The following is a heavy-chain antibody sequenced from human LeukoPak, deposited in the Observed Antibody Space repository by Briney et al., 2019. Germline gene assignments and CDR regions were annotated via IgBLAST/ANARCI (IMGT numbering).Heavy chain of an antibody. Sequence: SETLSLTCLVSGGSMKKSYWTWIRQAPGKGLEWIGNIDDSGNTNYSPSLKSRLTISLDTSQNQSSLRVTSVTAADRALYFCARDSSPAALPYMDAWGKGTTVTVSS. CDR1: GGSMKKSY. V-gene: IGHV4-59*01. CDR3: ARDSSPAALPYMDA. D-gene: IGHD2-2*01. CDR2: IDDSGNT. J-gene: IGHJ6*03.